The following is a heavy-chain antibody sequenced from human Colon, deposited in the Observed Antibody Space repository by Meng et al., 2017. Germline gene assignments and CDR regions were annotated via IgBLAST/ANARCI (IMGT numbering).Heavy chain of an antibody. V-gene: IGHV4-4*02. CDR1: GASVSVYSS. CDR3: ARHGGYYQDF. CDR2: IDHRGSA. D-gene: IGHD4-23*01. J-gene: IGHJ4*02. Sequence: SGPALVTPSEPLSLVCSVSGASVSVYSSRSWVRQPPGRGLEWIGQIDHRGSAYYRPSLNSRVTMSLDKSRNQFSLRLTSVTAADTAVYYCARHGGYYQDFWGQGTLVTVSS.